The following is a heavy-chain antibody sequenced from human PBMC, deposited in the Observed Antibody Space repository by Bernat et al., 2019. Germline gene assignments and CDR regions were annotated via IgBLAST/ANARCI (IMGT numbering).Heavy chain of an antibody. V-gene: IGHV2-5*02. CDR1: GFSLDTSGAG. Sequence: QITLKESGPTLVKPTQTLTLTCPFSGFSLDTSGAGVAWIRQPPGKALEWLALIYWDDDKRYSPFLKSRLTITKDTSKNQVVITMTNMDPVDTATYYCAHKPPHSGGWFITSFHSWGQGTLVAVSS. D-gene: IGHD6-19*01. CDR3: AHKPPHSGGWFITSFHS. CDR2: IYWDDDK. J-gene: IGHJ4*02.